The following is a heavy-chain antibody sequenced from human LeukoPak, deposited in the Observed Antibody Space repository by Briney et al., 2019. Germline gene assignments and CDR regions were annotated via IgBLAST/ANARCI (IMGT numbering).Heavy chain of an antibody. V-gene: IGHV4-59*08. Sequence: SETLSLTCSVSGGSVSNYYWSWIRQPPGKGLEWIGYVYYTGSTNYNPSLKSRVTMFEDKSKNQFSLKLSSVTAADTAVYYCARHPRSASAPTLSISYW. D-gene: IGHD3-3*01. CDR2: VYYTGST. CDR3: ARHPRSASAPTLSISYW. CDR1: GGSVSNYY. J-gene: IGHJ2*01.